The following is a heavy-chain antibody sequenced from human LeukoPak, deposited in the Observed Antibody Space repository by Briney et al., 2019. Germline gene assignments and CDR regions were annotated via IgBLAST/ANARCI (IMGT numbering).Heavy chain of an antibody. CDR1: GYTFTSYD. CDR3: ARAGSSWTRGFFDY. Sequence: ASVKVSCTASGYTFTSYDINWVRHATGQGLEWMGWMNPNSGNTGYAQKFQGRVTMTRNTSITTAYMELSSLRSEDTAVYYCARAGSSWTRGFFDYWGQGTLVTVSS. J-gene: IGHJ4*02. D-gene: IGHD6-13*01. V-gene: IGHV1-8*01. CDR2: MNPNSGNT.